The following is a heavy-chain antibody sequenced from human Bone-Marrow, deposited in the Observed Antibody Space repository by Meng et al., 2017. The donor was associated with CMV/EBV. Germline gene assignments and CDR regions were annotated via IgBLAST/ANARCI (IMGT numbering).Heavy chain of an antibody. CDR2: IKSNSDGGTA. CDR1: GLTFSDAW. J-gene: IGHJ4*02. V-gene: IGHV3-15*01. Sequence: GGSLRLSCVASGLTFSDAWMSWVRQAPGKGLEWVGRIKSNSDGGTADYAAPVKGRFIISRDDLKNTLYMQMNSLKTEYTGVYYCTTGGSGYWGQGTLVTVSS. CDR3: TTGGSGY.